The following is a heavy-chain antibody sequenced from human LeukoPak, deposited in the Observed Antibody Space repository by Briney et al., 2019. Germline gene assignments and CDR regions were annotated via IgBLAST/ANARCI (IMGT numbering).Heavy chain of an antibody. J-gene: IGHJ4*02. CDR3: ARNGFVVATVFMDY. CDR1: GFTFSSYG. CDR2: ISYDGSNK. V-gene: IGHV3-30*03. Sequence: GRSLRLSCAASGFTFSSYGMHWVRQAPGKGLEWVEVISYDGSNKYYADSVKGRFTISRDNSKNTLYLQMNSLRAEDTAVYYCARNGFVVATVFMDYWGQGTLVTVSS. D-gene: IGHD5-12*01.